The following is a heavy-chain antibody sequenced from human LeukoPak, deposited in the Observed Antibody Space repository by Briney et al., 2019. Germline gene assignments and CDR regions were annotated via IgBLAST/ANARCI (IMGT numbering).Heavy chain of an antibody. CDR3: VRHWYYYGSGSYVDYFDY. Sequence: ASVKVSCKASGYTFTGYYMHWVRQAPGQGLEWMGWINPNSGGTNYAQKFQGRVTMTRDTSISTAYMELSRLRSDDTAVYYCVRHWYYYGSGSYVDYFDYWGQGTLVTVSS. J-gene: IGHJ4*02. V-gene: IGHV1-2*02. CDR2: INPNSGGT. D-gene: IGHD3-10*01. CDR1: GYTFTGYY.